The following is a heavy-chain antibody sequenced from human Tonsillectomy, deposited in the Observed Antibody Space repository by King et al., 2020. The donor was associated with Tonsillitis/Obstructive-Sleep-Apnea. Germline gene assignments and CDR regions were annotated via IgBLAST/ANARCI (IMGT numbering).Heavy chain of an antibody. CDR2: IKSKTDGGTG. D-gene: IGHD2-8*01. CDR1: GFTLSNAW. V-gene: IGHV3-15*01. Sequence: VQLVESGGGLVQPGGSLRLSCEASGFTLSNAWMTWVRQAPGKGREWVGRIKSKTDGGTGDYAAPGQGSFTITRDDSKNTLHLPMNSLKTEDTDVYYCARMGLGTFDYWGQGTLVTVSS. J-gene: IGHJ4*02. CDR3: ARMGLGTFDY.